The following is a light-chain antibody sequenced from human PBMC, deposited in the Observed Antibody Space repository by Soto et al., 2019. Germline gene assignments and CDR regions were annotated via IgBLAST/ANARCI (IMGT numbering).Light chain of an antibody. J-gene: IGKJ2*01. V-gene: IGKV3-15*01. CDR1: QSISTE. Sequence: EIVMTQSPATLSVSPGERATLSCRASQSISTELAWYQQKPGQPPRLLIYSASTRATGVQARFAGSGSGSESTLTISGLQSEDFAVYYCQHGHNWPFTFGQGTRLEI. CDR2: SAS. CDR3: QHGHNWPFT.